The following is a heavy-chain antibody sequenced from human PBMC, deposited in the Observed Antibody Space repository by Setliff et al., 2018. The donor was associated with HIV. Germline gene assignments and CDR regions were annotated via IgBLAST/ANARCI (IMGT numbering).Heavy chain of an antibody. J-gene: IGHJ4*02. Sequence: PGGSLRLSCAASGFTFSSYAMSWVRQAPGKGLEWVSAISGGGDDAYYADSVKGRFTISRDNSKDTVYLQMNSLRAEDTAVYYCAKKGTSGTYSYYFDYWGQGTLVTVSS. CDR2: ISGGGDDA. D-gene: IGHD1-26*01. CDR1: GFTFSSYA. CDR3: AKKGTSGTYSYYFDY. V-gene: IGHV3-23*01.